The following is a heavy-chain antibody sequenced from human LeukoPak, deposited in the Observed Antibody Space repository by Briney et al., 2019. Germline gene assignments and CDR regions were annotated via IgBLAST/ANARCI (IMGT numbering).Heavy chain of an antibody. J-gene: IGHJ3*02. Sequence: GGSLRLSCAASGFTFSSYAMSWVRQAPGRGLEWVSAISGSGGSTYYADSVKGRFTISRDNSKNTLYLQMNSLRAQDTAVYYCAKYGRGYYDGMRDAFDIWGQGTMVTVSS. CDR1: GFTFSSYA. CDR2: ISGSGGST. D-gene: IGHD3-22*01. V-gene: IGHV3-23*01. CDR3: AKYGRGYYDGMRDAFDI.